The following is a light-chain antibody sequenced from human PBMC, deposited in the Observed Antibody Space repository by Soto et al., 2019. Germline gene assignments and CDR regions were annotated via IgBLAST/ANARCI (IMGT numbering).Light chain of an antibody. CDR3: QQRSNWPPIT. CDR2: GAS. Sequence: EIVMTQSPATLSVSPGGRATLSCSSSQSISTKLAWYQQKPGQAPRLLIYGASTRATGIPARFSGSGSGTEFTLTISSLEPEDFAVYYCQQRSNWPPITFGQGTRLEIK. V-gene: IGKV3-15*01. CDR1: QSISTK. J-gene: IGKJ5*01.